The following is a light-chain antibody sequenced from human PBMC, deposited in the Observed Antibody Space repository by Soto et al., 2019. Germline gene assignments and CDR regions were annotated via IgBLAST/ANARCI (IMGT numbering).Light chain of an antibody. J-gene: IGKJ1*01. CDR2: KAS. CDR1: QSISTW. Sequence: DIQMTQSPSTLSASVGDRVTITCRASQSISTWLAWYQQKPGKAPKLLIYKASNLESGVPSTFSGSGSGTEFTLTISSLQPDDFATYYCQQYNSYSTFGQGTKVEIK. V-gene: IGKV1-5*03. CDR3: QQYNSYST.